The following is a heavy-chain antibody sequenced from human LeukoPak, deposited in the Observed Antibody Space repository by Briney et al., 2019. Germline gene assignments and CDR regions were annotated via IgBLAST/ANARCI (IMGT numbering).Heavy chain of an antibody. CDR3: AKDRRRVGATLYIFDY. CDR2: ISGSGGST. CDR1: GFTFSSHA. V-gene: IGHV3-23*01. Sequence: GGSLRLSCAASGFTFSSHAMSWVRQAPGKGLEWVSAISGSGGSTYYADSVKGRFTISRDNSKNTLYLQMNSLRAEDTAVYYCAKDRRRVGATLYIFDYWGQGTLVTVSS. D-gene: IGHD1-26*01. J-gene: IGHJ4*02.